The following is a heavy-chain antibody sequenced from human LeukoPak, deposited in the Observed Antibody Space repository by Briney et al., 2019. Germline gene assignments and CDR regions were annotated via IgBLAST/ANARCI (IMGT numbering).Heavy chain of an antibody. CDR3: AREDVAGGSGSNYYYYGADV. Sequence: PSETLSLTCTVSGGSINNYYWSWIRQPPGKGLEWIGFIHYTGSTNYNPSLKSRVTIPVDTSKNQFSLKLSSVTAADTAVYYCAREDVAGGSGSNYYYYGADVWGQGTTVTVSS. J-gene: IGHJ6*02. CDR1: GGSINNYY. V-gene: IGHV4-59*01. CDR2: IHYTGST. D-gene: IGHD3-10*01.